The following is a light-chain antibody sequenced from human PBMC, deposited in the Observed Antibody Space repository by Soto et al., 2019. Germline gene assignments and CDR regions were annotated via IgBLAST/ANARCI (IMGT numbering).Light chain of an antibody. CDR2: GAS. CDR1: QSFSSSY. Sequence: EIVLTQSPGTLSLSPGERATLSCRVSQSFSSSYLAWYQQKPGQAPRLLIYGASSRATGIPDRFSGSGSGTDFTLTISRLEPEDFAVYYCQQYGTSQTFGQGTKVEIK. V-gene: IGKV3-20*01. CDR3: QQYGTSQT. J-gene: IGKJ1*01.